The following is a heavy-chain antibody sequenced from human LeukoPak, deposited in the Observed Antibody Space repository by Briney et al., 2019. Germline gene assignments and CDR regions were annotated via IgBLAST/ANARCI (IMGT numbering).Heavy chain of an antibody. J-gene: IGHJ4*02. CDR3: ARSTVTKGSCDY. CDR2: ISAYNGNT. V-gene: IGHV1-18*01. D-gene: IGHD4-17*01. CDR1: GYTFTSYG. Sequence: ASVKVSCKASGYTFTSYGISWVRQAPGQGLEWMGWISAYNGNTNYAQKLQGRVTMTTDTSTSTAYMELRSPRSDDTAVYYCARSTVTKGSCDYWGQGTLVTVSS.